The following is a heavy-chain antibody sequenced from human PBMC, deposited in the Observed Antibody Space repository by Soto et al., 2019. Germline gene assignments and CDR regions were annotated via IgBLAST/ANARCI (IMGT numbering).Heavy chain of an antibody. Sequence: QVQLQESGPGLVKPSGTLSLTCAVSGGSITSTNWWNWVRQPPGKGLEWIGGIYHSGSTNYNPSLRSRVTMSVDNSKNQFSLKVSSVTAADTAVYYCARGGTGDLNNWGQGTLVTV. CDR2: IYHSGST. CDR1: GGSITSTNW. V-gene: IGHV4-4*02. CDR3: ARGGTGDLNN. D-gene: IGHD3-10*01. J-gene: IGHJ4*02.